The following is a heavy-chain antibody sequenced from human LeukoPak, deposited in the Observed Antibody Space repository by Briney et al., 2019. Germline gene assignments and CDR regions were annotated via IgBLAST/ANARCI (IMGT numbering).Heavy chain of an antibody. Sequence: GGSLRLSFAASGFTFSDYYMSWIRQAPGKGLEWVSYISSSGSTIYYADSVKGRFTISRDNAKNSLYLQMNSLRAEDTAVYYCARERRYYYDSSGPFHDAFDIWGQGTMVTVSS. D-gene: IGHD3-22*01. CDR3: ARERRYYYDSSGPFHDAFDI. CDR1: GFTFSDYY. V-gene: IGHV3-11*01. J-gene: IGHJ3*02. CDR2: ISSSGSTI.